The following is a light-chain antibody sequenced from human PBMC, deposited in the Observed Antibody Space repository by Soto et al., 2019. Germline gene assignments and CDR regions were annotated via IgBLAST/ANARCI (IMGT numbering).Light chain of an antibody. CDR3: QQRTNWYT. Sequence: EIMLTQSPVTLSLSPGERATLSCRASRSVSSYLAWYQQKPGQAPRLLIYDASNRATGIPARFSGSGSGTDFTLTISSLEPEDFAVYYCQQRTNWYTFGQGTKLEIK. V-gene: IGKV3-11*01. CDR2: DAS. J-gene: IGKJ2*01. CDR1: RSVSSY.